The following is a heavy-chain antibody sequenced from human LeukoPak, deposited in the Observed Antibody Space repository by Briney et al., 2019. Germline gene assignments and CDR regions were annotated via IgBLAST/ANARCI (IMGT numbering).Heavy chain of an antibody. J-gene: IGHJ4*02. Sequence: ASVKVSCKASGYTFTGYYVHWVRQAPGQGLEWMGWINPNSGGTNYAQKFQGRVTMTRDTSISTAYMELSRLRSDDTAAYYCARGDHYDVLTGFQTPSHLSDYWGQGTLVTVSS. CDR1: GYTFTGYY. CDR3: ARGDHYDVLTGFQTPSHLSDY. D-gene: IGHD3-9*01. V-gene: IGHV1-2*02. CDR2: INPNSGGT.